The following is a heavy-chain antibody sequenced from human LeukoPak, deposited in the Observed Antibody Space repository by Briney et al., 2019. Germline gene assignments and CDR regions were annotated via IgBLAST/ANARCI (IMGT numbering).Heavy chain of an antibody. V-gene: IGHV3-20*04. CDR1: GFTFDDYG. Sequence: GGSLRLSCAASGFTFDDYGMSWVRQAPGKGLEWVSGINWNGGSTGYADSVKGRFTISRDNAKNSLYLQMNSLRAEDTALYYCARDSGGVDYGDPYEDWGQGTLVTVSS. J-gene: IGHJ4*02. CDR3: ARDSGGVDYGDPYED. D-gene: IGHD4-17*01. CDR2: INWNGGST.